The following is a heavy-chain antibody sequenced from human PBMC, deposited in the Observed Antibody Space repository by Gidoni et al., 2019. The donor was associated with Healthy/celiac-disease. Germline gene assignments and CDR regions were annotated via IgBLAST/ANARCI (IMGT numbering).Heavy chain of an antibody. J-gene: IGHJ4*02. V-gene: IGHV2-5*02. Sequence: ITLMESGPTLVIPTQTLTLTCTISGFPLSTSGVGVGWFRQPPGKALALLALIYWDDDKRYRPSLKSRLTITKDTSKNQMVLTKTNMDPVDTATYYCAHRLSCGGDCYDYWGQGTLVTVSS. CDR2: IYWDDDK. CDR3: AHRLSCGGDCYDY. D-gene: IGHD2-21*02. CDR1: GFPLSTSGVG.